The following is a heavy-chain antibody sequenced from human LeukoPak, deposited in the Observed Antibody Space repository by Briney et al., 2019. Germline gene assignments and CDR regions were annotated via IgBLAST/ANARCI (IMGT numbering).Heavy chain of an antibody. D-gene: IGHD1-1*01. Sequence: KPSETLSLTCTVSGGSISSYYWSWIRQPPGKGLEWIGYIYHSGSTYYSPSLKSRVTISVDRSKNQFSLKLSSVTAADTAVYYCARSSNWDTLNFDYWGQGTLVTVSS. V-gene: IGHV4-59*12. CDR3: ARSSNWDTLNFDY. CDR1: GGSISSYY. CDR2: IYHSGST. J-gene: IGHJ4*02.